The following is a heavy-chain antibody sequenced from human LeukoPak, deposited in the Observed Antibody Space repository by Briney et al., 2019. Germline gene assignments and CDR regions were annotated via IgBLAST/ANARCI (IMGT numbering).Heavy chain of an antibody. Sequence: ASVKVSFKASGYPFSTYGISWVRPAPGQGLGWVGWISAYNGHTNYAQKLQGRVTMTTDASTTTAYMELRSLRSDDTAVYYCVRDGHRLYDYYYYYMDVWGKGTTVTVSS. V-gene: IGHV1-18*01. CDR3: VRDGHRLYDYYYYYMDV. CDR1: GYPFSTYG. J-gene: IGHJ6*03. D-gene: IGHD2-2*02. CDR2: ISAYNGHT.